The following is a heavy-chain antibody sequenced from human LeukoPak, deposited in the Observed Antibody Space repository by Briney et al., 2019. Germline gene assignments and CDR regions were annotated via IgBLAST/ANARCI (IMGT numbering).Heavy chain of an antibody. V-gene: IGHV4-59*08. CDR3: ARQYCSGGSCYEDY. CDR2: IYYSGST. D-gene: IGHD2-15*01. J-gene: IGHJ4*02. CDR1: GGSISGYY. Sequence: PSETLSLTCTVSGGSISGYYWSWLRQPPGKGLEWIGFIYYSGSTNYNPSLKSRVTISVDTSKNQFSLKLSSVTAADTAVYYCARQYCSGGSCYEDYWGQGTLVTVSS.